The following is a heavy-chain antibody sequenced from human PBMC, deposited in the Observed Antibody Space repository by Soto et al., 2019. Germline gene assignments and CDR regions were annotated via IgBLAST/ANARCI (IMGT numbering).Heavy chain of an antibody. V-gene: IGHV1-8*01. CDR1: GYTFTSYD. J-gene: IGHJ6*03. Sequence: ASVKVSCKASGYTFTSYDINWVRQATGQGLEWMGWMNPNSGNTGYAQKFQGRVTMTRNTSISTAYMELSSLRSEDTAVYYCARNSMVRGVTYYYYYMDVWGKGTTVTVSS. CDR2: MNPNSGNT. D-gene: IGHD3-10*01. CDR3: ARNSMVRGVTYYYYYMDV.